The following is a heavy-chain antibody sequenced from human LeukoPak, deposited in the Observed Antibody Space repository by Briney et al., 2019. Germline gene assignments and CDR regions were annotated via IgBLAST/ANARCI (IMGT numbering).Heavy chain of an antibody. D-gene: IGHD1-26*01. V-gene: IGHV3-7*01. J-gene: IGHJ4*02. CDR3: AIAAGWEQAY. CDR1: VFTYRMYW. CDR2: INQDGRAT. Sequence: GGCLRLSCAASVFTYRMYWMSWVREAPGKGREWVANINQDGRATNYVDSAKGRFIVSRDNAKNSVFLQMSSLRAEDTAVYYCAIAAGWEQAYWGQGTLVTVSS.